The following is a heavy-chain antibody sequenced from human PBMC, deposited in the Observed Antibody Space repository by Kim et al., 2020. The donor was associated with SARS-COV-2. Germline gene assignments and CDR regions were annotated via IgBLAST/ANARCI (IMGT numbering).Heavy chain of an antibody. CDR3: ARSSELGISAFDI. CDR1: GYTFTGYY. J-gene: IGHJ3*02. V-gene: IGHV1-2*04. CDR2: INPNSGGT. D-gene: IGHD7-27*01. Sequence: ASVKVSCKASGYTFTGYYMHWVRQAPGQGLEWMGWINPNSGGTNYAQKFQGWVTMTRDTSISTAYMELSRLRSDDTAVYYCARSSELGISAFDIWGQGTMVTVSS.